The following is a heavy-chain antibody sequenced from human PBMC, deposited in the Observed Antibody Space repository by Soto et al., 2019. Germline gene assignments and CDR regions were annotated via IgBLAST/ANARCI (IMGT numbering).Heavy chain of an antibody. Sequence: QVQLQESGPGLVKPSQTLSLTCTVSGGSISRDGYYWTWIRQHPGKGLEWMGYIYYTGITHYNPSLKSRVTISIDTSNNQSSLTVNSVTAADTAVYYCAGGTSSWFDYWGQGTRVTVSS. V-gene: IGHV4-31*03. J-gene: IGHJ4*02. CDR3: AGGTSSWFDY. CDR2: IYYTGIT. CDR1: GGSISRDGYY. D-gene: IGHD6-13*01.